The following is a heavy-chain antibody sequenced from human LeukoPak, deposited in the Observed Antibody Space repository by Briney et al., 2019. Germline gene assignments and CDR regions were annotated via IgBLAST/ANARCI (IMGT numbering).Heavy chain of an antibody. Sequence: GGSLRLSCAASGFTFSSYGMHWVRQAPGKGLEWVAVIWYDGSNKYYADSVKGRFTISRDNSENTLYLQMNSLRAEDTAVYYCARAQTDHHRNYDYVWGTDYWGQGTLVTVSS. CDR2: IWYDGSNK. D-gene: IGHD3-16*01. J-gene: IGHJ4*02. CDR1: GFTFSSYG. V-gene: IGHV3-33*01. CDR3: ARAQTDHHRNYDYVWGTDY.